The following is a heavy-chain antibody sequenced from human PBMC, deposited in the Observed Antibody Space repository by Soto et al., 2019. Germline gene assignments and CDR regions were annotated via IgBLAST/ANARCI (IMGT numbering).Heavy chain of an antibody. D-gene: IGHD6-19*01. CDR1: GFAFSSYT. J-gene: IGHJ4*02. CDR3: AKDRGGFARGWEYYDF. Sequence: PVGSLRLSCAASGFAFSSYTMSWVRQTPGKGLEWVSSISASGGSTYYGDSLRGRFTISRDNSKNTLNLHIKSLGVEDSAVYYCAKDRGGFARGWEYYDFWGQGTQVTVSS. V-gene: IGHV3-23*01. CDR2: ISASGGST.